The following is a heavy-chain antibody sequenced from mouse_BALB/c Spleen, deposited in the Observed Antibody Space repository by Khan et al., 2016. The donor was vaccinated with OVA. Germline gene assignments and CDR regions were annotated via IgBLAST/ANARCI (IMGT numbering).Heavy chain of an antibody. J-gene: IGHJ4*01. CDR3: ARPSTTEYDDVMEY. CDR2: ITKGGGNT. Sequence: EVELVESGGDLVQPGGSLKLSCAASGFTFTSYTMSWVRQTPEKRLEWVAFITKGGGNTYYPDTVKGRFTVSRDIAKNILYLQMNSLKSEDTAMYYCARPSTTEYDDVMEYWGQGTSVTVSS. V-gene: IGHV5-12-2*01. D-gene: IGHD1-1*01. CDR1: GFTFTSYT.